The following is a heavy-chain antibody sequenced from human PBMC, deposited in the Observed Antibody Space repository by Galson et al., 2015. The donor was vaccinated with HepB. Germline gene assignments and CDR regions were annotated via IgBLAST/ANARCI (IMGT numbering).Heavy chain of an antibody. V-gene: IGHV3-21*01. CDR3: AKEGVTMIVPEYYFDY. CDR2: ISSSSSYI. J-gene: IGHJ4*02. Sequence: SLRLSCAASGFTFSSYSMNWVRQAPGKGLEWVSSISSSSSYIYYADSVKGRFTISRDNAKNSLYLQMNSLRAEDTAVYYCAKEGVTMIVPEYYFDYWGQGTLVTVSS. D-gene: IGHD3-22*01. CDR1: GFTFSSYS.